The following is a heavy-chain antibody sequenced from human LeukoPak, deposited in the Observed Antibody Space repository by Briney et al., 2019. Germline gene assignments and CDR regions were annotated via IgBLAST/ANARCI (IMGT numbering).Heavy chain of an antibody. CDR2: IKQDGSEK. Sequence: GGSLRLSCAASGFTVSSYWMSWVRQAPGKGLAWVANIKQDGSEKYYVDSVKGRFTISRDNAKNSLYLQMNSLRAEDTAVYYCARGSYYDFFDYWGQGTLVTVSS. D-gene: IGHD3-3*01. J-gene: IGHJ4*02. V-gene: IGHV3-7*01. CDR1: GFTVSSYW. CDR3: ARGSYYDFFDY.